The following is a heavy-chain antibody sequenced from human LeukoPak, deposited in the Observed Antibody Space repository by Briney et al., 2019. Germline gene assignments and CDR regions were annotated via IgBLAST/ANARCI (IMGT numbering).Heavy chain of an antibody. V-gene: IGHV1-18*01. Sequence: GASVKVSCKASGYSFTSYGFSWVRQAPGQGLEWMGWISTYNGDTNYAQEFQDRVTMTTDTSTSTAYLELRSLRSDDTAVYYCARVPPSAHQLLSSDYWGQGTQVTVSS. J-gene: IGHJ4*02. CDR1: GYSFTSYG. CDR3: ARVPPSAHQLLSSDY. D-gene: IGHD2-2*01. CDR2: ISTYNGDT.